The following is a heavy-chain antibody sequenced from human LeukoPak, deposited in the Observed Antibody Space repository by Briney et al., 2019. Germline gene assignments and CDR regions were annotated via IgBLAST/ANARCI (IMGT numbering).Heavy chain of an antibody. Sequence: SETLSLTCAVYGGSLSGYKCSRIRQPPGKGLEWIGEINHSGSTNYNPSLKSRVTISVDTSKNQFSLKLSSVTAADTAVYYCARARHNTPLGYCSSTSCKRTYYYYGMDVWGQGTTVTVSS. CDR1: GGSLSGYK. CDR3: ARARHNTPLGYCSSTSCKRTYYYYGMDV. CDR2: INHSGST. V-gene: IGHV4-34*01. J-gene: IGHJ6*02. D-gene: IGHD2-2*01.